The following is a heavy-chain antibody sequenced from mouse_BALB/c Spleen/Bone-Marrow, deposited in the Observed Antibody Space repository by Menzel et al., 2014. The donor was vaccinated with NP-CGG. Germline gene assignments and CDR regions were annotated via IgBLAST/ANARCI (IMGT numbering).Heavy chain of an antibody. CDR2: ISCYNGAT. V-gene: IGHV1S34*01. J-gene: IGHJ4*01. D-gene: IGHD1-1*01. CDR1: DYSFTDYY. Sequence: LVKTGASVKISCKASDYSFTDYYMHWVKQTHGRSLKWIGHISCYNGATSYNQKFKGKATFTVDTSSSTAYMQFSSLTSEDSAVYYCARSEGIYYYGSSYALDYWGQGTSVTVSS. CDR3: ARSEGIYYYGSSYALDY.